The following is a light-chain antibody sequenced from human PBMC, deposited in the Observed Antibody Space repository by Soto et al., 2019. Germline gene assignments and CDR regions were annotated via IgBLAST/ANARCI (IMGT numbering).Light chain of an antibody. Sequence: DIQMTQSPSSLSASVGDRVTITCRASQSISSYLNWYQQKPGKAPKLLIYAASTLQSGVPSRFSGSGSGTEFTLTISSLQPEDFATYYCQQLNSYPQLTFGGGTKV. CDR2: AAS. CDR3: QQLNSYPQLT. CDR1: QSISSY. J-gene: IGKJ4*01. V-gene: IGKV1-9*01.